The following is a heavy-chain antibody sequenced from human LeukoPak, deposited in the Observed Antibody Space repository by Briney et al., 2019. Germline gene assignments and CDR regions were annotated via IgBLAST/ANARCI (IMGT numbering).Heavy chain of an antibody. Sequence: GGSLRLSCAVSGFTVSNAWMSWVRQAPGKGLEWVGRIKKKTDGGTTEYAAPVEGRFTISRDDSKNTLYLQTNSLKAEDTAVYYCTTFADFWSGSSFDHWGQGTLVTVSS. CDR1: GFTVSNAW. CDR3: TTFADFWSGSSFDH. D-gene: IGHD3-3*01. V-gene: IGHV3-15*01. CDR2: IKKKTDGGTT. J-gene: IGHJ4*02.